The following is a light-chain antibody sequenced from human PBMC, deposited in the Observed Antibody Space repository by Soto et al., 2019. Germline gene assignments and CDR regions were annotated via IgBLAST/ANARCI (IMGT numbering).Light chain of an antibody. J-gene: IGLJ1*01. V-gene: IGLV2-23*02. CDR1: GSDIGSYNL. CDR2: EVT. CDR3: CPYAPTSASYF. Sequence: QSALTQPASVSGSPGQSITISCTGTGSDIGSYNLVSWYQQPPGKAPRLITYEVTNRPSGVSSRFSGSKSGNTASLTISGLQAEDDADYYCCPYAPTSASYFFGTGHKVTV.